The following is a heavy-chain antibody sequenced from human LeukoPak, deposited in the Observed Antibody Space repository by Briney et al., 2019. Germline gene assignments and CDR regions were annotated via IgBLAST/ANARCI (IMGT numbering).Heavy chain of an antibody. CDR2: IYHSGSP. Sequence: SETLSLTCTVSGYSISSGYYWGWIRQPPGKGLEWIGSIYHSGSPYYNPSLKSRVTISVDTSKNQFSLKLSSVTAADTAVYYCARHVYDILTGYSLGNWFDPWGQGTLVTVSS. CDR3: ARHVYDILTGYSLGNWFDP. J-gene: IGHJ5*02. D-gene: IGHD3-9*01. CDR1: GYSISSGYY. V-gene: IGHV4-38-2*02.